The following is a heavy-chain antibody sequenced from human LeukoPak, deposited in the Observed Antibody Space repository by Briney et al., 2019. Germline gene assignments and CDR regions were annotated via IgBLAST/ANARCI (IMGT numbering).Heavy chain of an antibody. Sequence: SETLSLTCAVYGGSFSGYYWSWIRQPPGKGLEWIGEINHSGSTSYNPSLKSRVTISVDTSKNQFSLKLSSVTAADTAVYYCARGLLRYFDWLPHTDAFDIWGQGTMVTVSS. CDR3: ARGLLRYFDWLPHTDAFDI. V-gene: IGHV4-34*01. CDR1: GGSFSGYY. J-gene: IGHJ3*02. CDR2: INHSGST. D-gene: IGHD3-9*01.